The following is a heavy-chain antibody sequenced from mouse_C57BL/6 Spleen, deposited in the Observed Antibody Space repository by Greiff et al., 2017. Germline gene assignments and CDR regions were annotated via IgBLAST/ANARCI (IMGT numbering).Heavy chain of an antibody. D-gene: IGHD2-3*01. CDR1: GYAFSSSW. V-gene: IGHV1-82*01. CDR2: IYPGDGDT. J-gene: IGHJ1*03. CDR3: ARSGWDDGYHWYFDV. Sequence: QVQLVESGPELVKPGASVKISCKASGYAFSSSWMNWVKQRPGKGLEWIGRIYPGDGDTNYNGKFKGKATLTADKSSSTAYMQLSSLTSEDSAVYFCARSGWDDGYHWYFDVWGTGTTVTVSS.